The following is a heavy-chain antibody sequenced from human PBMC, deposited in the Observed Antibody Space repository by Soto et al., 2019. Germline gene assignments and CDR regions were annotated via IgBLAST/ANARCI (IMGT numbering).Heavy chain of an antibody. D-gene: IGHD6-6*01. CDR1: GFTFSSYW. Sequence: GGSLRLSCAASGFTFSSYWMSWVRQAPGKGLEWVANIKQDGSEKYYVDSVKGRFTISRDNAKNSLYLQMNSLRAEDTAVYYCARDRPKYYYYYYMDVWGKGTTVTVSS. CDR2: IKQDGSEK. V-gene: IGHV3-7*01. CDR3: ARDRPKYYYYYYMDV. J-gene: IGHJ6*03.